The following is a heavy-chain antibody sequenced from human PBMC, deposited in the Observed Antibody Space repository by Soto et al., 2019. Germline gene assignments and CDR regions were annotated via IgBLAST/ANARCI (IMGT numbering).Heavy chain of an antibody. CDR1: GYSFTSYW. V-gene: IGHV5-51*01. D-gene: IGHD4-17*01. CDR3: ARRTETDYYGMDV. CDR2: IYPGDSDT. J-gene: IGHJ6*02. Sequence: GEPLKISWKGAGYSFTSYWSGWVRQMPGRGLEWMGIIYPGDSDTRYSPSFEGQVTISADKSISTAYLQWSSLKASDTAMYYCARRTETDYYGMDVWGQGTTVTVSS.